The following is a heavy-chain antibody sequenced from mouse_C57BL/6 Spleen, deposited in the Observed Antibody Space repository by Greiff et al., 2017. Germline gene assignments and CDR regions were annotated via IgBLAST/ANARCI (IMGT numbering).Heavy chain of an antibody. D-gene: IGHD1-1*01. CDR2: IHPSDSDT. V-gene: IGHV1-74*01. Sequence: QVQLQQPGAELVKPGASVKVSCKASGYTFTSYWMHWVKQRPGQGLEWIGRIHPSDSDTNYNQKFKGKATLTVDKSSSTAYMQLSSLTSEDSAVYYCAIPSTVVARGFAYWGQGTLVTVSA. J-gene: IGHJ3*01. CDR3: AIPSTVVARGFAY. CDR1: GYTFTSYW.